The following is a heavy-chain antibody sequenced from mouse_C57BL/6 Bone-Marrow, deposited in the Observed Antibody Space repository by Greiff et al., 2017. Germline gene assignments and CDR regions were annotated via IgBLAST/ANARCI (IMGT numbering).Heavy chain of an antibody. V-gene: IGHV1-42*01. D-gene: IGHD2-3*01. CDR1: GYSFTGYD. Sequence: VQLQQSGPELVKPGASVKISCKASGYSFTGYDMNWVKQSPEKSLEWIGEINPSTGGTTYNQKFKAKATLTVDKSSSTAYMQLKSLTSEDSAVYYCARSDDYWGQGTSVTVSS. CDR2: INPSTGGT. CDR3: ARSDDY. J-gene: IGHJ4*01.